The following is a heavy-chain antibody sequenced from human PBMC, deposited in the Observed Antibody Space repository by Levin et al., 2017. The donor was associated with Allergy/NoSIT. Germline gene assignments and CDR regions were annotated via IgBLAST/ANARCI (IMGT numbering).Heavy chain of an antibody. J-gene: IGHJ6*03. V-gene: IGHV1-46*01. D-gene: IGHD2-15*01. Sequence: LTTYYMHWVRQAPGQGLEWMGLINPSGGSTNYAQTFQGRVTMTRDTSTSIVYMELSSLRSEDTAVYYCARSRGGSWQQPLKNHYYYFYMDVWGKGTTVTVSS. CDR2: INPSGGST. CDR1: LTTYY. CDR3: ARSRGGSWQQPLKNHYYYFYMDV.